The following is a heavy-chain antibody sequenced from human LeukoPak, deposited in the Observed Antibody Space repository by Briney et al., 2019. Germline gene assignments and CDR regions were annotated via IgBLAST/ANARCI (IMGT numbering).Heavy chain of an antibody. CDR1: GYTFTSYY. CDR3: ARGRRIAATRSREFDP. V-gene: IGHV1-46*01. Sequence: GASVKVSCKASGYTFTSYYMHWVRQAPGQGLEWMGIINPSGGSTSYAQKFQGRVTMTRNTSISTAYMELSGLRSEDTAVYYCARGRRIAATRSREFDPWGQGTLVTVSS. J-gene: IGHJ5*02. CDR2: INPSGGST. D-gene: IGHD6-13*01.